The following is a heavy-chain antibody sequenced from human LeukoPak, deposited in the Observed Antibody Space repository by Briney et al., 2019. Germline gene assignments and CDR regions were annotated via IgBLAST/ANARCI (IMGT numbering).Heavy chain of an antibody. Sequence: GGSLRLSCAASGFTFEDYTMHWVRQAPGKTLEWVSPISWDGTTYYRDSVKGRFTISRDNSKNSLYLQMDTLTSEDTAFYYCVKDLSYESSGYVFDYWGQGTLVTVSS. CDR1: GFTFEDYT. CDR2: ISWDGTT. J-gene: IGHJ4*02. D-gene: IGHD3-22*01. V-gene: IGHV3-43*01. CDR3: VKDLSYESSGYVFDY.